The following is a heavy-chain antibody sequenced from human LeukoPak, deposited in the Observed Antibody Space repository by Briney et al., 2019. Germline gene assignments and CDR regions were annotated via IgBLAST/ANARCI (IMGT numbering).Heavy chain of an antibody. CDR3: ARGGSSWPFDY. D-gene: IGHD6-13*01. V-gene: IGHV4-34*01. CDR1: GGSFSGYY. J-gene: IGHJ4*02. CDR2: INHSGST. Sequence: SETLSLTCAVYGGSFSGYYWSWIRQPPGKGLEWIGEINHSGSTNYNPSLKSRVTISVDTSKNQFSLKLSSVTAADTAVHYCARGGSSWPFDYWGQGTLVTVSS.